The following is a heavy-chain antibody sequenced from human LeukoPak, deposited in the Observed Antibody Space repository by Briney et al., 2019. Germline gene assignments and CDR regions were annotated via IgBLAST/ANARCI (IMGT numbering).Heavy chain of an antibody. CDR1: GYTFTSYG. V-gene: IGHV7-4-1*02. D-gene: IGHD6-13*01. Sequence: ASVKVSCKASGYTFTSYGISWVRQAPGQGLEWMGWINTNTGNPTYAQGFTGRFGFSLDTSVSTAYLQISSLKAEDTAVYYCARVIAAAGRGGYFDYWGQGTLVTVSS. CDR3: ARVIAAAGRGGYFDY. J-gene: IGHJ4*02. CDR2: INTNTGNP.